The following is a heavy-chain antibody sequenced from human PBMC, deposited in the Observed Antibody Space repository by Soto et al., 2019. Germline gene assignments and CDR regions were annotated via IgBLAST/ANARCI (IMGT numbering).Heavy chain of an antibody. Sequence: QVQLVQSGAEVTKPGASVKLSCKTSDYAFSAFGLSWVRQAPGQGLQWMGWSVAGRGNTDYAQNFQGRVTVTPDRSTNTGYMELRSLTSDDTALYYCARVAGYGSGSRHFDTWGQGTLVTVSS. CDR2: SVAGRGNT. CDR3: ARVAGYGSGSRHFDT. D-gene: IGHD3-10*01. V-gene: IGHV1-18*01. J-gene: IGHJ4*02. CDR1: DYAFSAFG.